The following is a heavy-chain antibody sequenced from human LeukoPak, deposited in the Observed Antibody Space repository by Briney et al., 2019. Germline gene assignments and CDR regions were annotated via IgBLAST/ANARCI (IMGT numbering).Heavy chain of an antibody. D-gene: IGHD2-2*03. CDR3: ARLRGMDIVVVPAATFDY. V-gene: IGHV5-51*01. CDR1: GYSFTSYW. CDR2: IYPGDSDT. J-gene: IGHJ4*02. Sequence: AGESLKISCKGSGYSFTSYWIGWVRQMPGKGLEWMGIIYPGDSDTRYSPSFQGQVTISADKSISTAYLQWSSLKASDTAMYYCARLRGMDIVVVPAATFDYWGQGTLVTVSS.